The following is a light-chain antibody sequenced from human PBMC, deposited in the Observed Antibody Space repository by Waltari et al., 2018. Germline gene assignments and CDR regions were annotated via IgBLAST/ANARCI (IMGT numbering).Light chain of an antibody. V-gene: IGKV3-11*01. CDR2: DAS. CDR1: QRVSGY. J-gene: IGKJ4*01. Sequence: ELVLTQSPATLSLPPGERATLSCRASQRVSGYLAWYQQKPGQAPRLLIYDASNRATGIPARFSGSGSGTDFTLTISSLEPEDFAVYYCQQRSNWPLFGGGTKVEIK. CDR3: QQRSNWPL.